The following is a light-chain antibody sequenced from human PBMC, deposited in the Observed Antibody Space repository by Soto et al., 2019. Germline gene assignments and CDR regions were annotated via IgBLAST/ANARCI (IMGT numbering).Light chain of an antibody. CDR2: GNS. Sequence: QSVLTQPPSVSGAPGQRVTISCTGSSSNIGAGYDVHWYQQLPGTAPKLLIYGNSNRPSGVPDRFSGSKSGTSASLAITGLQAEDEADYYCQSYDSSLSALWVFGGATKLTVL. CDR3: QSYDSSLSALWV. CDR1: SSNIGAGYD. V-gene: IGLV1-40*01. J-gene: IGLJ3*02.